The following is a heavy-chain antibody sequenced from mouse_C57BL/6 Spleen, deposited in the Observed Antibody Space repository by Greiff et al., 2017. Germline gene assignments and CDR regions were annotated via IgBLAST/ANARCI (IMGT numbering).Heavy chain of an antibody. CDR1: GYAFSSSW. D-gene: IGHD2-2*01. CDR3: ARRLRYAMDY. V-gene: IGHV1-82*01. CDR2: MYPGDGDT. Sequence: QVQLQQSGPELVKPGASVKISCKASGYAFSSSWMNWVKQRPGKGLEWIGRMYPGDGDTNYNGKFKGKATLTADKSSSTAYMQLSSLTSEDSAVYFCARRLRYAMDYWGQGTSVTVSS. J-gene: IGHJ4*01.